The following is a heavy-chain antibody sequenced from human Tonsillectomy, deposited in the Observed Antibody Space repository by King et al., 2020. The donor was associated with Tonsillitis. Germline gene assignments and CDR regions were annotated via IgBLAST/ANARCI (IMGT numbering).Heavy chain of an antibody. CDR3: TTDCSAASCYGWAWFDT. Sequence: EGQLVQSGGGLVKPGGSIRLSCVASGFTFNYAWMSWVRQAPGKGLEWVGRIKGKIDGETTDYAAPVKGRFTIARDDSENTLHLQINSLKTEDTAVYYCTTDCSAASCYGWAWFDTWGQGSLVTVSS. CDR2: IKGKIDGETT. J-gene: IGHJ5*02. V-gene: IGHV3-15*01. CDR1: GFTFNYAW. D-gene: IGHD2-2*01.